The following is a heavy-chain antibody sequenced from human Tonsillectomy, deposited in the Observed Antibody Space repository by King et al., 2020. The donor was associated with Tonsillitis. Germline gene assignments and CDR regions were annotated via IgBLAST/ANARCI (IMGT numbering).Heavy chain of an antibody. V-gene: IGHV3-20*04. CDR1: GFTFYDYG. Sequence: VQLVESGGGVIRPGGSLRLSCAASGFTFYDYGMTCVLQAPGKGLEWVSGINCNGGSTGYEDSVKGRFTISRDNAKNFLYLQMNSLRVEDTALYYCARGGQKVDYWGQGTLVTVSS. CDR3: ARGGQKVDY. J-gene: IGHJ4*02. CDR2: INCNGGST.